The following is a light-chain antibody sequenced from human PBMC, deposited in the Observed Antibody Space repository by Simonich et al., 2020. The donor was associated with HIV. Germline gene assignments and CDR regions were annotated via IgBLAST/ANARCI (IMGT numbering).Light chain of an antibody. CDR1: QDISSY. J-gene: IGKJ4*01. CDR3: QQYNSYSLT. V-gene: IGKV1-9*01. Sequence: DIQLTQSPSFLSASVGDRVTITCRASQDISSYLAWYQQKPGEAPKLLIYAASTLQRGVPSRFSGSGSGTEFTLTISSLQPDDFATYYCQQYNSYSLTFGGGTKVEIK. CDR2: AAS.